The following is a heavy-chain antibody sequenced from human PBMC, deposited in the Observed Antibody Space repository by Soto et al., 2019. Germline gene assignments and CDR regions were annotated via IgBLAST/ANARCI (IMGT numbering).Heavy chain of an antibody. D-gene: IGHD5-18*01. CDR1: GGSISSGGYY. V-gene: IGHV4-31*03. CDR2: IYYSGST. CDR3: ARDRIQLWSTYYYYYYGMDV. J-gene: IGHJ6*02. Sequence: SETLSLTCTVSGGSISSGGYYWSWIRQHPGKGLEWIGYIYYSGSTYYNPSLKSRVTISVDTSKNQSSLKLSSVTAADTAVYYCARDRIQLWSTYYYYYYGMDVWGQGTTVTVSS.